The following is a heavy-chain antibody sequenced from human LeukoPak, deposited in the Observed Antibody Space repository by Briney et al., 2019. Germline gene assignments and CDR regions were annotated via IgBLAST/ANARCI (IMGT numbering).Heavy chain of an antibody. CDR3: ARGKYSSGPYFDY. J-gene: IGHJ4*02. Sequence: GGSLRLSCAASGFTFSSYAMHWVRQAPGKGLEWVAVISYGGSNKYYADSVKGRFTISRDNSKNTLYLQMNSLRAEDTAVYYCARGKYSSGPYFDYWGQGTLVTVSS. CDR2: ISYGGSNK. CDR1: GFTFSSYA. D-gene: IGHD6-19*01. V-gene: IGHV3-30-3*01.